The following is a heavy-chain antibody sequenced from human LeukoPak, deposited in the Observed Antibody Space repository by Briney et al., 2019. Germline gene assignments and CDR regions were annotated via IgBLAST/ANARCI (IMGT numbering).Heavy chain of an antibody. Sequence: SETLSLTCTVSGGSISSSSYYWGWIRQPPGKGLEWIGSIYYSGSTYYNPSLKSRVTISVDTSKNQFSLKLSSVTAADTAVYYCAVHLTGYSSGLTFDYWGQGTLVTVSS. CDR2: IYYSGST. V-gene: IGHV4-39*07. D-gene: IGHD6-19*01. CDR1: GGSISSSSYY. CDR3: AVHLTGYSSGLTFDY. J-gene: IGHJ4*02.